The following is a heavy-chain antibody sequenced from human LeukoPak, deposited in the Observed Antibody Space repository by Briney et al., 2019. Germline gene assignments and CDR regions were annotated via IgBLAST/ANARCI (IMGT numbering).Heavy chain of an antibody. CDR3: ARADRGWQYYFDY. V-gene: IGHV4-34*01. D-gene: IGHD6-19*01. CDR1: GGPFSGYY. J-gene: IGHJ4*02. CDR2: INHSGST. Sequence: SETLSLTCAVYGGPFSGYYWNWIRQPPGEGLEWIGEINHSGSTNYNPSLKSRVTISVDTSKSQFSLDLTSVTAADTAVYYCARADRGWQYYFDYWGQGNLVTVSS.